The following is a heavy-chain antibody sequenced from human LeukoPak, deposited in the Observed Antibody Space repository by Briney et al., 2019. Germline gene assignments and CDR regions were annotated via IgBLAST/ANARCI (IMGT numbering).Heavy chain of an antibody. Sequence: GRSLRLSCTASGFRFDDYDMTWVRQAPGKGLEWVSYISSSGSTIYYADSVKGRFTISRDNAKNSLYLQMNSLRAEDTAVYYCAELGITMIGGVWGKGTTVTISS. J-gene: IGHJ6*04. CDR3: AELGITMIGGV. V-gene: IGHV3-48*03. CDR1: GFRFDDYD. D-gene: IGHD3-10*02. CDR2: ISSSGSTI.